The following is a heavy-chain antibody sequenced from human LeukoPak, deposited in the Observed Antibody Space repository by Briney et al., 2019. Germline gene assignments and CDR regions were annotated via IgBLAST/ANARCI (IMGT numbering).Heavy chain of an antibody. CDR3: ARHGVVVAADHFDY. CDR1: GYSFTNYW. J-gene: IGHJ4*02. Sequence: GESLKISCKASGYSFTNYWIGWVRQMPGKGLEWMMIIYPGDSDTRYSPSFQGQVTISAAKSINTVSLQWSSLKASDTAMYYCARHGVVVAADHFDYWGQGTLVTVSS. D-gene: IGHD2-15*01. CDR2: IYPGDSDT. V-gene: IGHV5-51*01.